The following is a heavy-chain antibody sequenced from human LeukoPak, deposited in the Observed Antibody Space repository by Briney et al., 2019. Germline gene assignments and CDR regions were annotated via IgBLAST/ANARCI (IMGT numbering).Heavy chain of an antibody. D-gene: IGHD5-12*01. J-gene: IGHJ4*02. CDR1: GYTFTNYG. CDR3: ARDSIVATILLDY. CDR2: IIAYNGNT. V-gene: IGHV1-18*01. Sequence: ASVNVSSTASGYTFTNYGFSWVRQAPGQGVEWMGWIIAYNGNTNYAQKLQGRVTMTTDTSTSTAYMELRSLRSDDTAVYYCARDSIVATILLDYWGQGTLVTVSS.